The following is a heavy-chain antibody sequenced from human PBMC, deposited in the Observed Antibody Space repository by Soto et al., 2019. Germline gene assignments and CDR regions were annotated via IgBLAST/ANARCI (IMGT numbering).Heavy chain of an antibody. CDR1: GFTFSSYG. V-gene: IGHV3-30*03. CDR2: ISNDGSKK. CDR3: ADPGSTDLDV. J-gene: IGHJ6*02. Sequence: ESGGGVVQPGRSLRLSCAASGFTFSSYGMHWVRQAPGKGLEWVAVISNDGSKKYYAASVKGRFTISRDNSKNMLYLQMNSLRAEDTAGYYCADPGSTDLDVWGQGTTVTVSS. D-gene: IGHD3-10*01.